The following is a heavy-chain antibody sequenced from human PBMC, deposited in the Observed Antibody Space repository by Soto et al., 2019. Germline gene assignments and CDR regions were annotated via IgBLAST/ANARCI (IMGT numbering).Heavy chain of an antibody. CDR1: GFTFSSYA. V-gene: IGHV3-30-3*01. D-gene: IGHD3-16*01. J-gene: IGHJ4*02. Sequence: QVQLVESGGGVVQPGRSLRLSCAASGFTFSSYAMHWVRRAPGKGLEWMAVMSYDGSNKYYADSVKGRFTISRDNSKNTLYLQMNSLRPEDTGLCYCARDGGAYWGQGSLVIVSS. CDR3: ARDGGAY. CDR2: MSYDGSNK.